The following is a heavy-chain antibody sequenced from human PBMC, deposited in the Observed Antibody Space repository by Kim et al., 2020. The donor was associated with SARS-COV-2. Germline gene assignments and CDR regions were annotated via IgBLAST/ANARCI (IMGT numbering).Heavy chain of an antibody. CDR3: ASYDYGDYDYFDY. V-gene: IGHV4-30-2*05. Sequence: YNPSLKSRVTISVDTSKNPFSLKLSSVTAADTAVYYCASYDYGDYDYFDYWGQGTLVTVSS. J-gene: IGHJ4*02. D-gene: IGHD4-17*01.